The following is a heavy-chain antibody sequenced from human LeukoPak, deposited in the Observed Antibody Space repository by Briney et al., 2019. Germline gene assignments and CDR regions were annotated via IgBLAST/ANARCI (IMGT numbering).Heavy chain of an antibody. CDR1: GFTFSSYW. Sequence: GGSLRLSCAASGFTFSSYWMNWVRQAPGKGPVWVSRIASDGSSTTYADSVKGRFSISRDNAKNTLYLQMNSLRVEDTAVYYCARGRPHGNDYWGQGTLVTVSS. V-gene: IGHV3-74*01. CDR2: IASDGSST. D-gene: IGHD4-23*01. CDR3: ARGRPHGNDY. J-gene: IGHJ4*02.